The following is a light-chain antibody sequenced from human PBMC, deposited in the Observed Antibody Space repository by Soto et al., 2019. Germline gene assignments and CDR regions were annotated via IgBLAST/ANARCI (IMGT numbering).Light chain of an antibody. CDR2: EVT. J-gene: IGLJ2*01. V-gene: IGLV2-8*01. Sequence: QSALTQPPSASGSPGQSVTISCTGTSSDVGGYHYVSWYQQHPGKAPKLMIHEVTKRPSGVPDRFSGSKSGNTASLTVSGLQGEDEADYYCSSYAGSNNWVFGGRTKLTVL. CDR3: SSYAGSNNWV. CDR1: SSDVGGYHY.